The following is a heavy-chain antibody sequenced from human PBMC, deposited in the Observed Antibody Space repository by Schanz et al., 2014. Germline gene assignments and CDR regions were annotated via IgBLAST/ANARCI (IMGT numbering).Heavy chain of an antibody. D-gene: IGHD4-17*01. Sequence: QVQLQESGPGLVKPSGTLSLTCAVSGASISSSNWWSWVRQPPGKGLEWIGEIYHSGHTNYNASRKIQVPLAVAKSKTKFSRKVRSVTAADTAVYYCARGNNFDYGDAFFNCYYYYMDVWGKGTTVTVSS. V-gene: IGHV4-4*02. CDR1: GASISSSNW. CDR3: ARGNNFDYGDAFFNCYYYYMDV. CDR2: IYHSGHT. J-gene: IGHJ6*03.